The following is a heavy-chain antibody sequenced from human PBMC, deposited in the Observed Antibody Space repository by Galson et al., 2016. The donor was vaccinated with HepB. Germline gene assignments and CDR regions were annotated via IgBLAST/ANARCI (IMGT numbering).Heavy chain of an antibody. Sequence: SLRLSCAASGFSFSTYVMHWVRQAPGKGLEWVAIISYEGSNGHYADSVKGRFTVSRDNSKDTAFLQMDSLRTEDTAVYYCANGGVCGGYSCTLGDAFEIWGRGTMVTVSS. V-gene: IGHV3-30*18. CDR2: ISYEGSNG. J-gene: IGHJ3*02. D-gene: IGHD2-21*01. CDR1: GFSFSTYV. CDR3: ANGGVCGGYSCTLGDAFEI.